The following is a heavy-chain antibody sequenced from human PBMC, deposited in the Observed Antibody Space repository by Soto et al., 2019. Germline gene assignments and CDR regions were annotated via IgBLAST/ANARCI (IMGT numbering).Heavy chain of an antibody. J-gene: IGHJ5*02. Sequence: SETLSLTCAVYGGSFSGYYWSWIRQPPGKGLEWIGEINHSGSTNYNPSLKSRVTISVDTSKNQFSLKLSSVTAADTAVYYCARGRRQIAAASRNWFDPWGQGTLVT. V-gene: IGHV4-34*01. CDR1: GGSFSGYY. CDR2: INHSGST. CDR3: ARGRRQIAAASRNWFDP. D-gene: IGHD6-13*01.